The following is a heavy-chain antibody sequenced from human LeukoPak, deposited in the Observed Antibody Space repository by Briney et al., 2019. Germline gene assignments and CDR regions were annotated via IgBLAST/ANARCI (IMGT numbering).Heavy chain of an antibody. V-gene: IGHV3-30-3*01. J-gene: IGHJ4*02. D-gene: IGHD4-17*01. CDR3: AGHMTTVTALDY. Sequence: PGGSLRLSCAASGFTFSSYAMHGVRQAPGKGREGGAVISYDGSNKYYADSVKGRFTTSRDNTENTLYLQMNSLRAEDTAVYYCAGHMTTVTALDYWGQGTLVTVSS. CDR2: ISYDGSNK. CDR1: GFTFSSYA.